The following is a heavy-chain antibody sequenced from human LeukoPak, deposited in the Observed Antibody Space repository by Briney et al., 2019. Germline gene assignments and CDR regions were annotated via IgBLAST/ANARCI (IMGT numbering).Heavy chain of an antibody. J-gene: IGHJ3*02. V-gene: IGHV3-23*01. D-gene: IGHD1-26*01. CDR3: AKMMGAIRGASDI. Sequence: GGSLRLSCAASGFTFSSYAMSWVRQAPAKGLEWVSAISGSGGSTYYADSVKGRFTISRDNSKNTLYLQMNSLRAEDTAVYYCAKMMGAIRGASDIWGQGTKVTVSS. CDR2: ISGSGGST. CDR1: GFTFSSYA.